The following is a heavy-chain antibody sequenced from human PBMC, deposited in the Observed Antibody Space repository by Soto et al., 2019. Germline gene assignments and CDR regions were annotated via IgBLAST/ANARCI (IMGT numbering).Heavy chain of an antibody. CDR2: INPGNGNT. CDR1: GYTFTNFG. CDR3: AREEFGTITWSRNPQKYYYYGMDV. Sequence: QVQLVQSGAEVKKPGASVKVSCKASGYTFTNFGLHWVRQAPGQSLEWMGWINPGNGNTKYSQNFQGRVTITRDTPATTAYXEXXXXXXXXXXXXXXAREEFGTITWSRNPQKYYYYGMDVWGQGTTVTVSS. J-gene: IGHJ6*02. V-gene: IGHV1-3*01. D-gene: IGHD2-2*01.